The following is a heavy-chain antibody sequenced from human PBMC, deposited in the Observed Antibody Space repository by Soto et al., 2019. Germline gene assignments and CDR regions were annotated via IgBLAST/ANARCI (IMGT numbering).Heavy chain of an antibody. CDR2: TRSKANSYST. D-gene: IGHD2-15*01. CDR3: SRWWLGITRPHMDV. Sequence: GGSLRLSCAASGFTFSDHYMDWVRQAPGKGLEWVGRTRSKANSYSTEYAAPVKGRFTISRDESKNSLYLQMNSLKTEDTAVYYCSRWWLGITRPHMDVSAKGTTVTVSS. V-gene: IGHV3-72*01. J-gene: IGHJ6*03. CDR1: GFTFSDHY.